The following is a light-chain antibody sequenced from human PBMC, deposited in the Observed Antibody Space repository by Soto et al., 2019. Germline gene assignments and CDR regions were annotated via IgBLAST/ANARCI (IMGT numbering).Light chain of an antibody. V-gene: IGKV3-20*01. CDR3: QQYGGSPQT. Sequence: EIVLTQSPGTLSLSPGERATLSCRASQSVCNYLVWYQQKPGQAPRLLIYGASSRATGIPDRFSGSGSGTDFTLTISRLEPEDFAVYYCQQYGGSPQTFGQGTKVEIK. CDR2: GAS. J-gene: IGKJ1*01. CDR1: QSVCNY.